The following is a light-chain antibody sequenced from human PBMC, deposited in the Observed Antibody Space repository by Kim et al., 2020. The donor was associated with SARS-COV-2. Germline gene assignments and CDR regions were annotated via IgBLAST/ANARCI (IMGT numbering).Light chain of an antibody. CDR2: DVG. V-gene: IGLV2-14*03. Sequence: GQSITISCTGTSSDVGAYDHVSWYQQHPGKAPKLIIYDVGLRASGISDRFSGSRSGNTASLTISGLQAEDEALYHCSSYTVKGTPVFAGGTQLTVL. CDR1: SSDVGAYDH. CDR3: SSYTVKGTPV. J-gene: IGLJ2*01.